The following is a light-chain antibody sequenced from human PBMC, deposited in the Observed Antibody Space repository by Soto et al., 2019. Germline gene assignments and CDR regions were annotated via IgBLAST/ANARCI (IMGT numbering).Light chain of an antibody. V-gene: IGKV1-6*01. CDR2: AAS. CDR3: LQDFNFPLT. J-gene: IGKJ4*01. Sequence: AIQMTQSPSYLSASVGDRVTITCRASQGVGIDLSWYQQKPGKAPNLLIYAASILQSGVPSRFSGSGSGTDFTLTISSLQPEDFATYYCLQDFNFPLTFGGGTKVEI. CDR1: QGVGID.